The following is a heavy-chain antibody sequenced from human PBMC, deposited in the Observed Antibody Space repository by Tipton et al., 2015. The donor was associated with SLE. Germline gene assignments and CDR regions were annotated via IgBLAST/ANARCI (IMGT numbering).Heavy chain of an antibody. V-gene: IGHV1-18*01. CDR1: GYTFTSYG. Sequence: QVQLVQSGPEVKKPGASVKVSCKASGYTFTSYGISWVRQAPGQGLEWMGWISAYNGNTNYAQKLQGRVTMTTDTSTSTAYMELRSLRSDGRAVYYCARSGYCSVGSCPPRTYFDYWGQGTLVPVSS. CDR2: ISAYNGNT. D-gene: IGHD2-15*01. CDR3: ARSGYCSVGSCPPRTYFDY. J-gene: IGHJ4*02.